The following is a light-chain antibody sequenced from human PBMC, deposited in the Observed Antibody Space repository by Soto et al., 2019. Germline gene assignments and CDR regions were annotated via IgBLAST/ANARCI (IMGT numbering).Light chain of an antibody. Sequence: QSVLTQPPSASWTPGQRVTISCSGSSSNIGSNTVNWYQQLPGTAPKLRIYSNNQRPSGVPDRFSGSKSGPSASLAISGLQSEDEADYYCAAWDDSMNGYVFGTGTKLTVL. CDR1: SSNIGSNT. V-gene: IGLV1-44*01. CDR3: AAWDDSMNGYV. CDR2: SNN. J-gene: IGLJ1*01.